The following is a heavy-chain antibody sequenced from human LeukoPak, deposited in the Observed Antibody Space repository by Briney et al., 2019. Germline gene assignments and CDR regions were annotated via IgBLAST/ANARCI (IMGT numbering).Heavy chain of an antibody. CDR1: GFTFDDYA. J-gene: IGHJ6*02. CDR3: AKDGSGSYYNPSDYYYGMDV. Sequence: GGSLRLSCAASGFTFDDYAMHWVRQAPGKGLEWVSGISWNSGSIGYADSVKGRFTISRDNAKNSLYLQMNSLRAEDTALYYCAKDGSGSYYNPSDYYYGMDVWGQGTTVTVSS. D-gene: IGHD3-10*01. V-gene: IGHV3-9*01. CDR2: ISWNSGSI.